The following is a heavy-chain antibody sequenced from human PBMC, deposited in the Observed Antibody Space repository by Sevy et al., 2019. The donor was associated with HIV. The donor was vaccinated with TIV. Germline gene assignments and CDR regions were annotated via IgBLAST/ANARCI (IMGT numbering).Heavy chain of an antibody. J-gene: IGHJ4*02. D-gene: IGHD3-3*01. CDR1: GFTFSKAW. CDR2: IKSKTDGGTT. V-gene: IGHV3-15*05. CDR3: TTKKDFWSGYFYFDY. Sequence: GGSLRLSCAASGFTFSKAWMNWVRQAPGKGLQLVGRIKSKTDGGTTDYAASVKGRFTISRDDSKNTLYLQMNSLKTDDTAVYYCTTKKDFWSGYFYFDYWGQGTLVTVSS.